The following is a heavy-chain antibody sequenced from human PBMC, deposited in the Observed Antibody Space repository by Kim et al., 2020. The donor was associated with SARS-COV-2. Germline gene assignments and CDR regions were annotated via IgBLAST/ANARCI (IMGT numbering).Heavy chain of an antibody. CDR3: AKLRGSSSTWEYYFDY. V-gene: IGHV3-23*01. CDR1: GFTFSSYA. Sequence: GGSLRLSCAASGFTFSSYAMSWVRQAPGKGLEWVSAISGSGGSTYYADSVKGRFTISRDNSKNTLYLQMNSLRAEDTAVYYCAKLRGSSSTWEYYFDYWGQGTLVTVSS. D-gene: IGHD6-6*01. J-gene: IGHJ4*02. CDR2: ISGSGGST.